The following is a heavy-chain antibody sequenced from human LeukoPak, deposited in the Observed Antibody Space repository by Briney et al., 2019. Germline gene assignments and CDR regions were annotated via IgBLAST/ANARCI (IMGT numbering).Heavy chain of an antibody. CDR2: IYYSGST. V-gene: IGHV4-39*02. D-gene: IGHD5-18*01. J-gene: IGHJ4*02. CDR3: ARDWLVYGYSYGYIDY. Sequence: SETLSLTCTVSGDSISSSSYYWGWIRQPPGKGLEWIGSIYYSGSTYYNPSLKSRVTISVDTSKNQFSLKLSSVTAADTAVYYCARDWLVYGYSYGYIDYWGQGTLVTVSS. CDR1: GDSISSSSYY.